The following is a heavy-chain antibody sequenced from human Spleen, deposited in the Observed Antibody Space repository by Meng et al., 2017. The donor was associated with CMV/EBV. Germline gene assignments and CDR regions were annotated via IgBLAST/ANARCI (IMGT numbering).Heavy chain of an antibody. J-gene: IGHJ5*02. CDR3: ARGRVAFDP. CDR1: GGSFSGYY. Sequence: LSLTCAVSGGSFSGYYWSWIRQVPEKGLEWIGEINHGGSTNYNPSLKSRVTISVDTSKNQFSLKLTSVTAADTAVYYCARGRVAFDPWGQGTPVTVSS. V-gene: IGHV4-34*01. D-gene: IGHD5/OR15-5a*01. CDR2: INHGGST.